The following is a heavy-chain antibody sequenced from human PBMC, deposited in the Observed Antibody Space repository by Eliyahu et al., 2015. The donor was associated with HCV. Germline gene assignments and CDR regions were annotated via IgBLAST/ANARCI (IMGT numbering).Heavy chain of an antibody. J-gene: IGHJ4*02. D-gene: IGHD3-22*01. Sequence: QVQLVQSGAEVKKPGASVKVSCKVSGYTLTELSMHWVRQAPGKGLEWMGGFDPEDGETIYAQKFQGRVTMTEDTSTDTAYMELSSLRSEDTAVYYCATGFTPYYDSSAPGADFDYWGQGTLVTVSS. CDR3: ATGFTPYYDSSAPGADFDY. CDR1: GYTLTELS. CDR2: FDPEDGET. V-gene: IGHV1-24*01.